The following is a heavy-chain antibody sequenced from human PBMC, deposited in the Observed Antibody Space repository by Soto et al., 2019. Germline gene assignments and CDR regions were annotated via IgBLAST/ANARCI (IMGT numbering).Heavy chain of an antibody. Sequence: PSETLSLTCTISGGSISSGDYYWSWIRQPPGKGLEWIGYIYYSGSTYYNPSLKSRVTISVDTSKNQFSLKLSSVTAAATAVYNCARERITRITIFGVVPKSYYYGMDVWGQGTTVTVSS. V-gene: IGHV4-30-4*01. CDR2: IYYSGST. CDR3: ARERITRITIFGVVPKSYYYGMDV. CDR1: GGSISSGDYY. J-gene: IGHJ6*02. D-gene: IGHD3-3*01.